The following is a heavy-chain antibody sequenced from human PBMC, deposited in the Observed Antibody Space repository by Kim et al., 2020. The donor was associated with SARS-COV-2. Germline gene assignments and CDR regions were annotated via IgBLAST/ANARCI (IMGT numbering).Heavy chain of an antibody. Sequence: ASVKVSCKASGYTFTSYGISWVRQAPGQGLEWMGWISAYNGNTNYAQKLQGRVTMTTDTSTSTAYMELRSLRSDDTAVYYCARVLYNWNDKGAFDIWGQGTMVTVSS. CDR1: GYTFTSYG. V-gene: IGHV1-18*01. CDR2: ISAYNGNT. D-gene: IGHD1-20*01. CDR3: ARVLYNWNDKGAFDI. J-gene: IGHJ3*02.